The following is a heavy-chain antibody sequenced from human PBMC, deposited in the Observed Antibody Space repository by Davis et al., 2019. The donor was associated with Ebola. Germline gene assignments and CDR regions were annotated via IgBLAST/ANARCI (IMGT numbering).Heavy chain of an antibody. V-gene: IGHV4-59*02. J-gene: IGHJ6*02. CDR3: AREGAEVQGVIVTYYYYGMDV. CDR1: GGSVSTYY. D-gene: IGHD3-10*01. Sequence: MPGGSLRLSCTVSGGSVSTYYWSWIRQPPGKGLEWIGYIYYRGSTNYNPSLKSRVTISVDTSKNQFSLKLSSVTAADTAVYYCAREGAEVQGVIVTYYYYGMDVWGQGTTVTVSS. CDR2: IYYRGST.